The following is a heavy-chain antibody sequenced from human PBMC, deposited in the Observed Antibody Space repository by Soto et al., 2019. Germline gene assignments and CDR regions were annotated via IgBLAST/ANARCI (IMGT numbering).Heavy chain of an antibody. CDR3: ARAGVTPHFFDY. V-gene: IGHV3-53*02. CDR1: GFSVRNNY. CDR2: FESGGSI. J-gene: IGHJ4*02. Sequence: EVQLVETGGGLIQPGGSLRLPCAASGFSVRNNYMSWVRQASREGLDWVSVFESGGSIYYADSVKGRFIISRDYAKNTVDLQMNSLRVEDTAVYYCARAGVTPHFFDYWGQGTLVTVSS. D-gene: IGHD3-3*02.